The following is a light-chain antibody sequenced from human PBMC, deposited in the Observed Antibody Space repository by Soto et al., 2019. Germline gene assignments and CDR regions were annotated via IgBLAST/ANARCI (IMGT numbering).Light chain of an antibody. Sequence: EIVLTQSPGTLSLSPGERATLSCRASQSVSSNLAWFQQKPGQAPGLLVYDASTRATDIPARFSGSGSGTDFTLTISSLQSEDFALYYCQQYDEWPLTFGGGTKVDIK. J-gene: IGKJ4*01. V-gene: IGKV3D-15*01. CDR3: QQYDEWPLT. CDR2: DAS. CDR1: QSVSSN.